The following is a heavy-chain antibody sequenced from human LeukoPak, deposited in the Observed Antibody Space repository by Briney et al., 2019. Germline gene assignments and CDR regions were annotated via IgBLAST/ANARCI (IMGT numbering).Heavy chain of an antibody. CDR2: IYYSGST. CDR1: GGSISSYC. D-gene: IGHD4-17*01. V-gene: IGHV4-59*08. J-gene: IGHJ3*02. Sequence: SETLSLTCTVSGGSISSYCWSWIRQPPGKGLEWIGYIYYSGSTNYNPSLKSRVTISVDTSKDQFSPKLSSVTAADTAVYYCARTPISYGGNSRNAFDIWGQGTMVTVSS. CDR3: ARTPISYGGNSRNAFDI.